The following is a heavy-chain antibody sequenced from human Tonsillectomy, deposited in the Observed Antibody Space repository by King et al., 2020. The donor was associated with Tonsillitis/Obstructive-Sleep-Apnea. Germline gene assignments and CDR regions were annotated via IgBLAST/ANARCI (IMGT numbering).Heavy chain of an antibody. J-gene: IGHJ3*02. V-gene: IGHV5-51*01. CDR3: ARSLYYYVSCDYYWLPGDAFDI. CDR2: IYTDDSDT. CDR1: GYSFTNSW. Sequence: QLVQSGAKVKKLGESLKISCKGSGYSFTNSWIGWVRQLPGKGLEWMGIIYTDDSDTRYSPSFQGQVTISAAKSISTAYLQWSSLKASDAAMYYCARSLYYYVSCDYYWLPGDAFDIGGQGTRVTVPS. D-gene: IGHD3-22*01.